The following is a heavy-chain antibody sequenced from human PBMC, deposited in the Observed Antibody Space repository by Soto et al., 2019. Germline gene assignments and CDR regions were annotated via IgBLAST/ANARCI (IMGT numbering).Heavy chain of an antibody. J-gene: IGHJ3*02. Sequence: EVQLVESGGDLVQPGGSLRLSCAASGFSVSGAYMNWVRQAPGKGLEWVSVIYSGGSTYQADSVKGRFTISRHDSQNTLYLQMNSLRPEDSAVYYCARANAFNAFDIWGQGTMVKVSS. CDR2: IYSGGST. CDR1: GFSVSGAY. CDR3: ARANAFNAFDI. D-gene: IGHD2-2*01. V-gene: IGHV3-53*04.